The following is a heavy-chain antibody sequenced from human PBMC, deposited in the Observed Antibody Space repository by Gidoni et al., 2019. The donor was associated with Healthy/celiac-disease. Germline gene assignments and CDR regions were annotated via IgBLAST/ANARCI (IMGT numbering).Heavy chain of an antibody. CDR1: GGSISSYY. J-gene: IGHJ2*01. Sequence: QVQLQESGPGLVKPSETLSLTCTVSGGSISSYYWSWIRQPPGKGLEWIGYIYYSGSTNYNPSLKSRVTISVDTSKNQFSLKLSSVTAADTAVYYCATTTVRAWYFDLWGRGTLVTVSS. D-gene: IGHD4-17*01. V-gene: IGHV4-59*01. CDR3: ATTTVRAWYFDL. CDR2: IYYSGST.